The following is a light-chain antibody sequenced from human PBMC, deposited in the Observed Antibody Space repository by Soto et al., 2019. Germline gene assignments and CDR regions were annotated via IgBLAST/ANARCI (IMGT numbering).Light chain of an antibody. CDR3: QQSFSTPHT. J-gene: IGKJ2*01. CDR2: ATS. CDR1: QTISFY. V-gene: IGKV1-39*01. Sequence: IQMTQSPSSLSASVGDTVTITCRASQTISFYLNWYQQTPGRTPNLLIYATSSLQSGVPSRFDGSGSGTEFTLTISRLQPDDFATYYCQQSFSTPHTCGQGTKLEL.